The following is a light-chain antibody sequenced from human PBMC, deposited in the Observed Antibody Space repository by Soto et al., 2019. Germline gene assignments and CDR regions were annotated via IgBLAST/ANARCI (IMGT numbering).Light chain of an antibody. Sequence: DIQMTQSPSTLSASVGDRVTITCRASQSISSWLAWYQQNPGKAPKSLIYNASSLESGVLSRFSGSGSGTVSTLTISCLQPDDFATYYCQQYLSYPITFGQGTRLEIK. V-gene: IGKV1-5*03. J-gene: IGKJ5*01. CDR1: QSISSW. CDR3: QQYLSYPIT. CDR2: NAS.